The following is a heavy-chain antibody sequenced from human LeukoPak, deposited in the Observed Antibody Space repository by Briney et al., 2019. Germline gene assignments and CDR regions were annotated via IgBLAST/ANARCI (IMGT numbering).Heavy chain of an antibody. D-gene: IGHD1-26*01. CDR2: INPKSGGT. CDR3: ARDGGGTYQDFDY. J-gene: IGHJ4*02. V-gene: IGHV1-2*02. Sequence: GASVKVSCKASGYTFSDYYMHWVRQAPGQGLEWMGWINPKSGGTNYAQKFQGRVTMTRDTSISTAYMDLSRLTSDDTAIYCARDGGGTYQDFDYWGQGTLVTVSS. CDR1: GYTFSDYY.